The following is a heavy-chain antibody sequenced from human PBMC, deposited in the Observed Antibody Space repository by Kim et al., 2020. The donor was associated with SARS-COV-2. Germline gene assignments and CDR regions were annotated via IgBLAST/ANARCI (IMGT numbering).Heavy chain of an antibody. D-gene: IGHD3-10*01. J-gene: IGHJ6*02. CDR3: ARGLTPPGSHYGDYYYFGMDV. V-gene: IGHV1-3*01. CDR2: INPDNGFT. CDR1: GYTFTNYA. Sequence: DSVKVSCKASGYTFTNYAVHWVRQAPGQRPERMGWINPDNGFTKYSPKFDNRVTFTRDSSATTAYMDLSSLTDKDTAVYYCARGLTPPGSHYGDYYYFGMDVWGQGATVTV.